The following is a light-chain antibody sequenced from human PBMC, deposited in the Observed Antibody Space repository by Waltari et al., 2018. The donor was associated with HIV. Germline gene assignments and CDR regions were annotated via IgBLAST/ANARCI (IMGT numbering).Light chain of an antibody. CDR2: EDN. J-gene: IGLJ3*02. CDR1: SRSLGSNY. Sequence: NFMLTQPPSVSGSAGKTVTISCTRDSRSLGSNYVQWLQQRPGSSPRTLIFEDNQRPSGVSDRFSASIDSSSNSASLTISGLKTEDEGHYYCQTYDTKTHWVFGGGSKLTVL. V-gene: IGLV6-57*01. CDR3: QTYDTKTHWV.